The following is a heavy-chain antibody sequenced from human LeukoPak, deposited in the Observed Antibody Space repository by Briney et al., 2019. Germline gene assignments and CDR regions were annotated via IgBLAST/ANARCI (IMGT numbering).Heavy chain of an antibody. V-gene: IGHV3-9*03. D-gene: IGHD3-16*01. J-gene: IGHJ6*03. CDR3: AKGGSLRGSGRGPYYYMDV. CDR2: ISWNSGSI. CDR1: GFTFSSSA. Sequence: GGSLRLSCAASGFTFSSSAMHWVRQAPGKGLEWVSGISWNSGSIGYADSVKGRFTISRDNAKNSLYLQMNSLRAEDMALYYCAKGGSLRGSGRGPYYYMDVWGKGTTVTVSS.